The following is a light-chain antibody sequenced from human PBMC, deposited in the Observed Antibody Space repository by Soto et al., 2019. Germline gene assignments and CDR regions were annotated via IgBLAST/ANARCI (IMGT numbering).Light chain of an antibody. CDR3: QHYNSYSEA. J-gene: IGKJ1*01. CDR1: QTISSW. CDR2: AAS. V-gene: IGKV1-5*01. Sequence: DIQMTQSPSTLSRSVGDRVTITCRASQTISSWLAWYQQKPGKAPKLLVYAASSLQSGVPSRFSGSGSGTEFTLTISSLQPDDFATYYCQHYNSYSEAFGQGTKVDI.